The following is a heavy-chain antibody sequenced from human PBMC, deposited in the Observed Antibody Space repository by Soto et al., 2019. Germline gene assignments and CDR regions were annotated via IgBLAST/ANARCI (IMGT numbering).Heavy chain of an antibody. J-gene: IGHJ4*02. D-gene: IGHD2-8*01. CDR1: GVSISSSSYY. CDR2: IYYSGST. V-gene: IGHV4-39*01. Sequence: SETLSLTCTVSGVSISSSSYYWGCIRQPPGKGLEWIGSIYYSGSTYYNPSLKSRVTISVDTSKNQFSLKLSSVTAADTGMYYCARYCTTARCLDQWGQGALVTVSS. CDR3: ARYCTTARCLDQ.